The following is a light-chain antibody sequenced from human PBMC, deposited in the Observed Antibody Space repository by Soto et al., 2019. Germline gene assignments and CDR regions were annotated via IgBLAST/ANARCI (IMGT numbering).Light chain of an antibody. J-gene: IGKJ1*01. CDR1: QSVSSSY. CDR3: EHWS. Sequence: EIVFMQSPGTLSLSPGERATLSCRASQSVSSSYLAWYQQKPGQAPRLLIYGASSRATGIPDRFSGSGSGTEFTLTISRLQPEDVATYYCEHWSFGQGTKVDIK. CDR2: GAS. V-gene: IGKV3-20*01.